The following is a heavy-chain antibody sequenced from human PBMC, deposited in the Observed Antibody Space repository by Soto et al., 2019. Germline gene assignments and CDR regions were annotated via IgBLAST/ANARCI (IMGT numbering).Heavy chain of an antibody. Sequence: EVQLVESGGGLVQPGGSLRLSCAASGFTFSSYWMSWVRQAPGKGLEWVANIKQDGSEKYYVDSVKGRFTISRDNAKNSLYLQMNSLRAEDTAVYYCAGAVFAVTSRGYFDYWGQGTLVTVSS. CDR2: IKQDGSEK. J-gene: IGHJ4*02. D-gene: IGHD4-17*01. V-gene: IGHV3-7*01. CDR1: GFTFSSYW. CDR3: AGAVFAVTSRGYFDY.